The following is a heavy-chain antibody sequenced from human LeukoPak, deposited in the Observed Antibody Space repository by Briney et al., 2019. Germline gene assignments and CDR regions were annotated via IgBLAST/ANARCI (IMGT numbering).Heavy chain of an antibody. CDR3: ARDLGYGSGSYSGYYYYGMDV. J-gene: IGHJ6*02. Sequence: PSETLSLTCTVSDASISRSFSRYYWSWIRQAPGKGLQWVAYINYSGNTNYNPSLQSRVTISVDASKRQFSLKLNSVTAADTAVYYCARDLGYGSGSYSGYYYYGMDVWGQGTTVTVSS. CDR2: INYSGNT. CDR1: DASISRSFSRYY. V-gene: IGHV4-61*01. D-gene: IGHD3-10*01.